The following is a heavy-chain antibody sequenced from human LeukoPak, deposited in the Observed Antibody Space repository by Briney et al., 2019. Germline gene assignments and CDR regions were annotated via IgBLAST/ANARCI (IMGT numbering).Heavy chain of an antibody. D-gene: IGHD1-20*01. Sequence: SETLSLTCTVSGGSLSSHYWSWIRLPAGKGLEWIGRIYHSGSTNSNPSLRSRVSMSIDTSNTQFSLMLTSLSAADTAVYYCVRGLDDNITYRAFHIWGQGTMVTVSS. V-gene: IGHV4-4*07. CDR2: IYHSGST. J-gene: IGHJ3*02. CDR3: VRGLDDNITYRAFHI. CDR1: GGSLSSHY.